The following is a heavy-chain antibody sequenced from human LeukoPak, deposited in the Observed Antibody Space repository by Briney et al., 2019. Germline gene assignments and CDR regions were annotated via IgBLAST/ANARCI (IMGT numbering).Heavy chain of an antibody. CDR2: INHSGST. CDR1: GGFISSSSYY. J-gene: IGHJ4*02. CDR3: ARGSQSLGYCSGGSCRAKIFDY. V-gene: IGHV4-39*07. D-gene: IGHD2-15*01. Sequence: SETLSLTCTVSGGFISSSSYYWGWIRQPPGKGLEWIGEINHSGSTNYNPSLKSRVTISVDTSKNQFSLKLSSVTAADTAVYYCARGSQSLGYCSGGSCRAKIFDYWGQGTLVTVSS.